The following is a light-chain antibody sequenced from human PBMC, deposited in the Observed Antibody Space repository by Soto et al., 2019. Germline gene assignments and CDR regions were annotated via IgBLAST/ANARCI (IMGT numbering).Light chain of an antibody. CDR1: SSNVGSNY. V-gene: IGLV1-47*02. Sequence: QSVLTQPPSASGTPGQTVTIACSGSSSNVGSNYVYWYQQHPGTAPRLLIYNSNKRPSGVPDRFSGSRSGTSASLAISGLRSDDESDYYCAAWDDSLRGVVFGGGTKVTVL. CDR2: NSN. CDR3: AAWDDSLRGVV. J-gene: IGLJ2*01.